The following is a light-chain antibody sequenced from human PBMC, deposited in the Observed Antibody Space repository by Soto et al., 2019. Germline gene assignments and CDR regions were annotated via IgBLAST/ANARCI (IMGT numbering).Light chain of an antibody. CDR1: QDIGSR. CDR2: AAS. V-gene: IGKV1D-12*01. Sequence: DFQMTQSPSSVSASLGDRVTITCRASQDIGSRLAWYQQKPGKAPKLLIYAASSLQSGVPSRFSGSGSGTDFTLTISSRQPEDVASYYCQQYKIYTLTFGGGTKVEIK. J-gene: IGKJ4*01. CDR3: QQYKIYTLT.